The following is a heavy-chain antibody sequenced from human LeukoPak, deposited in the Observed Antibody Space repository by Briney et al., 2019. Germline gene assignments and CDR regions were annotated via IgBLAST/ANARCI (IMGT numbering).Heavy chain of an antibody. D-gene: IGHD3-10*01. Sequence: SVKVSCKASGGTFSSYAISWVRQAPGQGLEWMGGIIPVFGTANYAQKFQGRVTITADESPSTAYMELSSLRSEDTAVYYCARHMVRGVIEMVFDYWGQGTLVTVSS. J-gene: IGHJ4*02. CDR1: GGTFSSYA. CDR2: IIPVFGTA. V-gene: IGHV1-69*13. CDR3: ARHMVRGVIEMVFDY.